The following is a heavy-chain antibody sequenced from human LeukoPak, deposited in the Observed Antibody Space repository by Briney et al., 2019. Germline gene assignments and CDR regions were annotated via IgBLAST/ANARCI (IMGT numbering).Heavy chain of an antibody. D-gene: IGHD6-13*01. CDR2: IYYSGST. CDR3: ARFGRSLAAASGSWFDP. CDR1: GGSISSYY. J-gene: IGHJ5*02. V-gene: IGHV4-59*01. Sequence: SETLSLTCTVSGGSISSYYWSWIRQPPGKGLEWIGYIYYSGSTNYNPSLKSRVTISVDTSKNQFSLKLSSVTAADTAVYYCARFGRSLAAASGSWFDPWGQGTLVTVSS.